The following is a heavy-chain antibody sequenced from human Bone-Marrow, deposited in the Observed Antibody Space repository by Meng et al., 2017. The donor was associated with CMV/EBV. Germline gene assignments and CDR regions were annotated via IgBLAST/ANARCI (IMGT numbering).Heavy chain of an antibody. CDR3: ARGPTGSGWSFDL. CDR2: INLRGTT. J-gene: IGHJ5*02. V-gene: IGHV4-34*02. Sequence: QVHLQQWGAGLLKPSETLSLSCTVYGDSFSDYSWTWIRRPPGKGLEWIGEINLRGTTNYNPSLKGRVTLSIDTSRSHFSLILRSVTAADMAVYYCARGPTGSGWSFDLWGQGTLVTVSS. CDR1: GDSFSDYS. D-gene: IGHD6-19*01.